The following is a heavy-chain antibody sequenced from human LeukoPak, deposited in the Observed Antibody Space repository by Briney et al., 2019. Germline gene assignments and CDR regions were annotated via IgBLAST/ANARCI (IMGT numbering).Heavy chain of an antibody. CDR1: GGSFNNYA. J-gene: IGHJ4*02. D-gene: IGHD2-15*01. Sequence: ASVRVSCKASGGSFNNYAITWVRQAPGQGLEWMGGIIPIFGSPNYAQKFQGRVTITADKSTSTAYMDLSSLRSEDTAVYYCARDRRGYCSGGSCSNFDYWGQGTLVTVSS. CDR2: IIPIFGSP. V-gene: IGHV1-69*06. CDR3: ARDRRGYCSGGSCSNFDY.